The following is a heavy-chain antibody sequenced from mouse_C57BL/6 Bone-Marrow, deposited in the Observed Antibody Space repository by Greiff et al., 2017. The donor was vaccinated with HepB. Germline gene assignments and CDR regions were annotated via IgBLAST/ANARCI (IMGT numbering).Heavy chain of an antibody. D-gene: IGHD2-5*01. CDR3: ARWLLSNPFAY. CDR1: GFTFSDYG. V-gene: IGHV5-17*01. J-gene: IGHJ3*01. Sequence: EVQLVESGGGLVKPGGSLKLSCAASGFTFSDYGMHWVRQAPEKGLEWVAYISSGSSNIYYADTVKGRFTISRDNAKNTLFLQMTSLRSEDTAMYYCARWLLSNPFAYWGQGTLVTVSA. CDR2: ISSGSSNI.